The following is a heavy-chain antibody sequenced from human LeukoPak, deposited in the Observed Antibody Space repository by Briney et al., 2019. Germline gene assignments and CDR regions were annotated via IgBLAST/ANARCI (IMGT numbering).Heavy chain of an antibody. Sequence: SETLSLTCTVSGGSISSGTHYYNWIRQHPGKGLEWIGYIYYTGITSYNPSLKSRVTISVDTSKNQFSLKLSSVTAADTAVYYCAREVSYDSSGYHDYWGQGTLVTVSS. J-gene: IGHJ4*02. CDR2: IYYTGIT. CDR1: GGSISSGTHY. CDR3: AREVSYDSSGYHDY. V-gene: IGHV4-61*01. D-gene: IGHD3-22*01.